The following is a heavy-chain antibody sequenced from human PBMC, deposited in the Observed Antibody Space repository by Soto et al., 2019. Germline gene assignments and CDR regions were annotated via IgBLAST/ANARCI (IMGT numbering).Heavy chain of an antibody. Sequence: SETLSLTCAVSGYSIRSDYYWGWIRQPPGKGLEWIGSIYQSGTAYYNPSLKSRVTISVDTSKNEFSLKVSSVTAADTAVYYCARVTGSKGYFDYWGQGTLVTVSS. CDR1: GYSIRSDYY. V-gene: IGHV4-38-2*01. D-gene: IGHD2-2*01. J-gene: IGHJ4*02. CDR2: IYQSGTA. CDR3: ARVTGSKGYFDY.